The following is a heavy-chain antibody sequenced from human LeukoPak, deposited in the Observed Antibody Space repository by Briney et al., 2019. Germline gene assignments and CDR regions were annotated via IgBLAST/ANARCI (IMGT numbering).Heavy chain of an antibody. V-gene: IGHV4-59*01. CDR2: IYYSGST. CDR1: GGSISSYY. D-gene: IGHD6-13*01. J-gene: IGHJ4*02. Sequence: SETLSLTCTVSGGSISSYYWSWIRQPPGKGLEWIGYIYYSGSTNYNPSLKSRVTISVDTSKNQFSLKLSSVTAAGTAVYYCARDHSSSWFDYWGQGTLVTVSS. CDR3: ARDHSSSWFDY.